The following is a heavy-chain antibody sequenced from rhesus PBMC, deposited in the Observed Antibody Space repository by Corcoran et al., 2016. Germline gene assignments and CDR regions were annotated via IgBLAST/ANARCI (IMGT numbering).Heavy chain of an antibody. Sequence: EVQLVESGGGLVQPGGSLRLSCAASGFTFSNYWMIWVRQAPGKGLDWVGRIKNKAEGGTAAYAESVKGRFNISRDDSKNTLYLQMNSLKTEDTAVYYCTTSGGSYYYFDYWGQGVLVTVSS. J-gene: IGHJ4*01. CDR2: IKNKAEGGTA. V-gene: IGHV3-16*01. CDR3: TTSGGSYYYFDY. CDR1: GFTFSNYW. D-gene: IGHD3-16*01.